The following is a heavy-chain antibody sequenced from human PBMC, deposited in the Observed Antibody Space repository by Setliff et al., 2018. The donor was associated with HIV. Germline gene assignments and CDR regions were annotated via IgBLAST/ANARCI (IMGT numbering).Heavy chain of an antibody. CDR2: ISAYSGNT. CDR1: GYTFTSYG. V-gene: IGHV1-18*01. CDR3: ARDYSGYGSGSYFNF. D-gene: IGHD3-10*01. J-gene: IGHJ4*02. Sequence: GASVKVSCKASGYTFTSYGISWVRQAPGQGLEWMGWISAYSGNTNYAQKFQVRVTMTRDTSTNTVYMELSSLRSEDTAVYYCARDYSGYGSGSYFNFWGQGTLVTVSS.